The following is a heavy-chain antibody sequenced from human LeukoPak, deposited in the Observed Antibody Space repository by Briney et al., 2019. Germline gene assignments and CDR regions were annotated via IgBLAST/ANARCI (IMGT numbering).Heavy chain of an antibody. D-gene: IGHD6-13*01. J-gene: IGHJ4*02. V-gene: IGHV3-23*01. CDR2: VDGGGGGT. CDR3: AKQSAGSAAWYRLHYDF. Sequence: PGGSLRPSCAASGFTLSSYAMTWVRQAPGRGLEWVSSVDGGGGGTYYADSVKGRFTISRDNSKDTLYLQMNGLRAEDTAVYFCAKQSAGSAAWYRLHYDFWGQGTLVTVSS. CDR1: GFTLSSYA.